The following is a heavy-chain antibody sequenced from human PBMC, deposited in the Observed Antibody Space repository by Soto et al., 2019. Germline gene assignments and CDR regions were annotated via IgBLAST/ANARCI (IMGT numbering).Heavy chain of an antibody. V-gene: IGHV5-10-1*01. D-gene: IGHD3-10*01. Sequence: GESLKISCHGSGYNFNTYWISWVRQMPGKGLEWMGRIDPSDTYTNYSPSSQGHVTISVDMSISTAYLQWNSLKASDSGIYYCARRENYSRSGAPGRMDVWGQGTTVTVSS. J-gene: IGHJ6*02. CDR3: ARRENYSRSGAPGRMDV. CDR2: IDPSDTYT. CDR1: GYNFNTYW.